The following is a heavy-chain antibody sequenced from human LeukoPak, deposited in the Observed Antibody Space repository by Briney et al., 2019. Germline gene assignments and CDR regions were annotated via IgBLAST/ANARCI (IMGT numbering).Heavy chain of an antibody. J-gene: IGHJ3*02. CDR2: ISYDGSNK. CDR3: ARERYCSGGSCYSGDFFAFDI. Sequence: PGGSLRLSCAASGFTFSSYGMHWVRQAPGKGLEWVAVISYDGSNKYYADSVKGRFTISRDNSKNTLYLQMNSLRSEDTAVYYCARERYCSGGSCYSGDFFAFDIWGQGTMVTVSS. V-gene: IGHV3-30*03. D-gene: IGHD2-15*01. CDR1: GFTFSSYG.